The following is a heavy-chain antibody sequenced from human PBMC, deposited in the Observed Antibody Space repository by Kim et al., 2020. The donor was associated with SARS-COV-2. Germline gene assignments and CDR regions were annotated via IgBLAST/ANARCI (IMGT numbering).Heavy chain of an antibody. CDR2: IYSGGST. D-gene: IGHD4-17*01. J-gene: IGHJ4*02. CDR1: GFTVSSNY. Sequence: GGSLRLSCAASGFTVSSNYMSWVRQAPGKGLEWVSVIYSGGSTYYADSVKGRFTISRDNSKNTLYLQMNSLRAEDTAVYYCARDRWDDYDTYFDYWGQGTLVTVSS. V-gene: IGHV3-53*01. CDR3: ARDRWDDYDTYFDY.